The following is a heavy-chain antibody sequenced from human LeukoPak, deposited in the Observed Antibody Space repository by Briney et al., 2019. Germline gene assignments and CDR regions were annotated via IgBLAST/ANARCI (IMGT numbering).Heavy chain of an antibody. J-gene: IGHJ3*02. CDR3: XXXXXXDAYTADAFDI. D-gene: IGHD3-16*01. Sequence: KASETLSLTCTVSGGSISSSSYYWGWIRQPPGKGLEWIGSIYYSGSTYYNPSLKSRVTISVDTSKNQFSLKLSTVTAAATAVYXXXXXXXXDAYTADAFDIWGQGTMVTVSS. CDR2: IYYSGST. V-gene: IGHV4-39*07. CDR1: GGSISSSSYY.